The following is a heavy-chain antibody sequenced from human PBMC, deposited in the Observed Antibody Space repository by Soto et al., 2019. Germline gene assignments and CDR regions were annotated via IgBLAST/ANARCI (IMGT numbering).Heavy chain of an antibody. CDR1: GYTFTNYY. CDR3: ASGGPDLATIASFDY. CDR2: INPSGGST. V-gene: IGHV1-46*01. J-gene: IGHJ4*02. Sequence: QVQVMQSGAEVKKPGASVKVSCKAYGYTFTNYYIHWVRQAPRQGLVWKGIINPSGGSTNSAQQSLARVSMTADTSTSTVYMELIRMTSDHPAVYYCASGGPDLATIASFDYWGEGTLVTVSS. D-gene: IGHD5-12*01.